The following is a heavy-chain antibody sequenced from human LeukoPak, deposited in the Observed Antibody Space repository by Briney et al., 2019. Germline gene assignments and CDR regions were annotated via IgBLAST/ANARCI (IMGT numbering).Heavy chain of an antibody. V-gene: IGHV1-69*05. Sequence: APVKVSCKASGGTFSSYAISWVRQAPGQGLEWMGGIIPIFGTANYAQKFQGRVTITTDESTSTAYMELSSLRSEDTAVYYCASKADVLLESLGAFDIWGQGTMVTVSS. J-gene: IGHJ3*02. D-gene: IGHD3-10*01. CDR1: GGTFSSYA. CDR3: ASKADVLLESLGAFDI. CDR2: IIPIFGTA.